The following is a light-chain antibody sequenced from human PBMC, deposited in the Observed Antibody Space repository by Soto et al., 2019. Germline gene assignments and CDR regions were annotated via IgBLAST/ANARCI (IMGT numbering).Light chain of an antibody. CDR2: KAS. CDR1: QSISSW. CDR3: QQSFT. V-gene: IGKV1-5*03. J-gene: IGKJ3*01. Sequence: DIQMTQSPSTLSASVGDRVTITCRASQSISSWLASYQQKPGKAPKLLIYKASSLESGVPSRFSGSGSGTEFTLTISSLQHDDFATYYCQQSFTFGPGTKVDIK.